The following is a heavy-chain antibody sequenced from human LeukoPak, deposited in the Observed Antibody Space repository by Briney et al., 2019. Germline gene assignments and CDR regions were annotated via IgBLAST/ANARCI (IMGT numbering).Heavy chain of an antibody. V-gene: IGHV1-2*02. CDR3: ARDSGERGPGSYLIPY. CDR1: GYTVTGDY. J-gene: IGHJ1*01. D-gene: IGHD3-10*01. Sequence: ASVKVSCTASGYTVTGDYMHWVRQAPGQGLELMGWINPNSGGTNYAPKFQGRFTMTRDTSISSAYMELSRLISDDTAVYYCARDSGERGPGSYLIPYWGQGTLVTVSS. CDR2: INPNSGGT.